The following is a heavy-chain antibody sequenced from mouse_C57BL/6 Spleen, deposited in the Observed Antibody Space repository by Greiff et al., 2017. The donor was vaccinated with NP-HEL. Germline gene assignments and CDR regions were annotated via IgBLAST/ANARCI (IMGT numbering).Heavy chain of an antibody. CDR3: ARGGQLRLPAWFAY. CDR1: GYTFTSYW. D-gene: IGHD3-2*02. V-gene: IGHV1-59*01. Sequence: QVQLQQPGAELVRPGTSVKLSCQASGYTFTSYWMHWVKQRPGQGLEWIGVIDPSDSYTNYNQKFKGKATLTVDTSSSTAYMQRSSLTSEDSAVYYCARGGQLRLPAWFAYWGQGTLVTVSA. J-gene: IGHJ3*01. CDR2: IDPSDSYT.